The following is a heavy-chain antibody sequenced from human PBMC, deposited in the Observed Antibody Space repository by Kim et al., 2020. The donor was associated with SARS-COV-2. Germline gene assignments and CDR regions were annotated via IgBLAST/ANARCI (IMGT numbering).Heavy chain of an antibody. Sequence: SETLSLTCAVSGGSISSSNWWSWVRQPPGKGLEWIGEIYHSGSTNFNPSLKSRVTISVDKSKNQFSLKLSSVTAADTAVYYCARAQNGASSSSWVGYWGQGTLVTVSS. CDR2: IYHSGST. J-gene: IGHJ4*02. V-gene: IGHV4-4*02. CDR1: GGSISSSNW. CDR3: ARAQNGASSSSWVGY. D-gene: IGHD6-13*01.